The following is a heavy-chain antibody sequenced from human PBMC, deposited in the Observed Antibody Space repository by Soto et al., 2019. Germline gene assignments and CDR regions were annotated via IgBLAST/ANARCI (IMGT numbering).Heavy chain of an antibody. CDR2: IFSGGMT. CDR1: GFTVKGNY. CDR3: AGASNFNYAFEY. D-gene: IGHD1-7*01. J-gene: IGHJ4*02. Sequence: PGGSLRLSCAPSGFTVKGNYAGWARQASGKEVEWVSIIFSGGMTYYADSVKGRFTISKDISKNTLSLQMNSLRADDTAVYFCAGASNFNYAFEYWGLGTPVTVSS. V-gene: IGHV3-53*01.